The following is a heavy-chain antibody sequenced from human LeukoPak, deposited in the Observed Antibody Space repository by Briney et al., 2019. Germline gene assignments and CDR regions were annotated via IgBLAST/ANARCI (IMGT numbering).Heavy chain of an antibody. V-gene: IGHV1-69*05. CDR2: IIPIFGTA. CDR3: ARGSIGYYDSSGYSVLGYYYYYMDV. Sequence: ASVKVSCKASGGTFSSYAISWVRQAPGQGLEWMGGIIPIFGTANYAQKFQGRVTITTDESTSTAYMELSSLRSEDTAVYYCARGSIGYYDSSGYSVLGYYYYYMDVWGKGTTVTVSS. D-gene: IGHD3-22*01. J-gene: IGHJ6*03. CDR1: GGTFSSYA.